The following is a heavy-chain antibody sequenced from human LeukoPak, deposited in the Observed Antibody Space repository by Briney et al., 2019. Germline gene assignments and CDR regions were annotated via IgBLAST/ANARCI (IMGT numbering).Heavy chain of an antibody. CDR3: ARGLRPSWT. J-gene: IGHJ5*02. CDR2: MNPNSGNT. V-gene: IGHV1-8*01. CDR1: GYTFTNYD. Sequence: ASVKVSCKASGYTFTNYDINWVRQATGQGPEWMGWMNPNSGNTAYAQMFQGRVTMTRNTSIGTAYMELSSLRSEDTAVYYCARGLRPSWTWGQGTLVTVSS. D-gene: IGHD3-3*01.